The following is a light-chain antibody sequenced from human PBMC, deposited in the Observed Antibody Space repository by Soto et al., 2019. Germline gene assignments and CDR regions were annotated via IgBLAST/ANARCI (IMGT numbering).Light chain of an antibody. CDR3: SSFASSIPLV. Sequence: QSALTQPASVSGSPGQSITISCTGSSSDVGGYNYVSWYQQHPGKAPKLMICDVTNRPSGVSNRFSGSKSGNTASLTISGLQTEGEADYYCSSFASSIPLVFGGGTKVTVL. J-gene: IGLJ2*01. CDR1: SSDVGGYNY. V-gene: IGLV2-14*03. CDR2: DVT.